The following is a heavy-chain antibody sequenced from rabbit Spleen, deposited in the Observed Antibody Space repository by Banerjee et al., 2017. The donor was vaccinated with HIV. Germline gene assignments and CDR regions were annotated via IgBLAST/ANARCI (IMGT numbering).Heavy chain of an antibody. Sequence: QEQLVESGGGLVKPGASLTITCKASGLGFSTSYWICWVRQAPGKGLEWIACIDVTKNGATYYTTWAKGRFTISRTSSTTVTLQVTSLTAADTATYFCARDAAGREDFNLWGQGTLVTVS. J-gene: IGHJ4*01. CDR3: ARDAAGREDFNL. CDR2: IDVTKNGAT. CDR1: GLGFSTSYW. V-gene: IGHV1S45*01. D-gene: IGHD4-2*01.